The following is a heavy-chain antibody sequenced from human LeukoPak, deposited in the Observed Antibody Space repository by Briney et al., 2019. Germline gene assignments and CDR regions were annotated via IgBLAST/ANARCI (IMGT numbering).Heavy chain of an antibody. Sequence: GASVNVSCKASGGSFSSYGISWVRQAPGQGLEWIGGVLPIFGITKYAQRFQGRVTITADESRSTAYMELSSLTSDDTAVYYCARDLLPMTKAGVVNDWGQGSPVIVSA. V-gene: IGHV1-69*13. CDR3: ARDLLPMTKAGVVND. J-gene: IGHJ4*02. CDR1: GGSFSSYG. CDR2: VLPIFGIT. D-gene: IGHD3-3*01.